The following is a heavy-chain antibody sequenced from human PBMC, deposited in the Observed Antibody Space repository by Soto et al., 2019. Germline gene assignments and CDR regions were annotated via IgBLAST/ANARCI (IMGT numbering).Heavy chain of an antibody. CDR1: GFNFDNYG. D-gene: IGHD1-7*01. CDR2: ITYDGSNK. Sequence: GSLRLSCQASGFNFDNYGMHWVRQAPGKGLEWVAVITYDGSNKYYADSVKGRFTISRDNSKNTLSLHLNTLKPEDTAVYHCAKDRVGGTFYTPLGFWGQGTLVTVSS. J-gene: IGHJ4*02. V-gene: IGHV3-30*18. CDR3: AKDRVGGTFYTPLGF.